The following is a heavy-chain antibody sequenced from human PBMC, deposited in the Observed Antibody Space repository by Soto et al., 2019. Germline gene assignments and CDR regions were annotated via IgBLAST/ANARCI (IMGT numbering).Heavy chain of an antibody. J-gene: IGHJ4*02. CDR1: GGTFSSYA. D-gene: IGHD6-6*01. Sequence: ASVKVSCKASGGTFSSYAISWVRQAPGQGLEWMGWINPASGGATYAQKFQGRVSLTRDTSNSIAYMELSSLRSDDTAVYFCARDLGGSSSYLGYWGQGTPVTVSS. V-gene: IGHV1-2*02. CDR3: ARDLGGSSSYLGY. CDR2: INPASGGA.